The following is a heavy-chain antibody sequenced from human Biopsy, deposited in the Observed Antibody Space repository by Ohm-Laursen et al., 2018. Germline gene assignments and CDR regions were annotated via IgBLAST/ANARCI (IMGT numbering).Heavy chain of an antibody. D-gene: IGHD3-3*01. V-gene: IGHV4-59*01. CDR3: ARTPRDSFWSGSYKRGLWFDP. CDR1: GGSIISYY. CDR2: VYNGGIT. Sequence: TLSLTCSVSGGSIISYYWTWIRQPPGKGLEWIGHVYNGGITNYNPSLKSRVTISKDTSKSQFSLQVNSVTAADTAVYYCARTPRDSFWSGSYKRGLWFDPWGQGTLVIVSP. J-gene: IGHJ5*02.